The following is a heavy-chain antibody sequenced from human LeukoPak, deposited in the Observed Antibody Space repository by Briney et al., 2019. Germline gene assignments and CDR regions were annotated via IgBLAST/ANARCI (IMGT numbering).Heavy chain of an antibody. CDR1: GYTFTSYD. D-gene: IGHD6-6*01. V-gene: IGHV1-8*01. CDR3: ARCPSIAARMPLRQPCYYYYMDV. CDR2: MNPNSGNT. J-gene: IGHJ6*03. Sequence: ASVKVSCKASGYTFTSYDINWVRQATGQGLEWMGWMNPNSGNTGYAQKFQGRVTMTRNTSISTAYMELSSLRSEDTAVYYCARCPSIAARMPLRQPCYYYYMDVWGKGTTVTVSS.